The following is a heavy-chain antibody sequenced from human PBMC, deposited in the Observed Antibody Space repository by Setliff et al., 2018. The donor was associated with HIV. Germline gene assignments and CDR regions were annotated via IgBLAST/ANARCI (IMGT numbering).Heavy chain of an antibody. V-gene: IGHV4-38-2*02. CDR2: IYHSGSP. CDR1: GYSIISDYY. CDR3: ARDNSYYYGSGSHYWYGMDV. Sequence: SETLSLTCAVSGYSIISDYYWGWIRQSPGKGLEWIENIYHSGSPYYNPSLRSGVTILIDTSKNQFSLKLSSVTAADTAVYYCARDNSYYYGSGSHYWYGMDVWGQGTTVTVSS. J-gene: IGHJ6*01. D-gene: IGHD3-10*01.